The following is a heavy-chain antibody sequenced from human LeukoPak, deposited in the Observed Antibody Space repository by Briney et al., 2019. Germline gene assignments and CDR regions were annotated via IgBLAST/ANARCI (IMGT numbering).Heavy chain of an antibody. CDR1: GFTFSSYG. V-gene: IGHV3-30*18. Sequence: GGSLRLSCAASGFTFSSYGMHWVRQAPGKGLEWVAVISYDGSSKYYADSVKGRFTISRDNSKNTLYLQVNSLRAEDTAVYYCAKGDSSGWPYYFDYWGQGTLVTVSS. J-gene: IGHJ4*02. CDR3: AKGDSSGWPYYFDY. D-gene: IGHD6-19*01. CDR2: ISYDGSSK.